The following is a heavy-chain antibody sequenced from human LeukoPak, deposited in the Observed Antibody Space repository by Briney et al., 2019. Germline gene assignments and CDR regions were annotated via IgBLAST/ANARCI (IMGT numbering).Heavy chain of an antibody. Sequence: RTGGSLRLSCAASGSTVSSNYMSWVRQAPGKGLEWVATEKEDESEENYVDSVKGRFTISRDNAKNSLYLQMDSLRVEDTAVYYCARVSGDYLLNYLDCWGQGTLVTVSS. J-gene: IGHJ4*02. D-gene: IGHD4-17*01. CDR2: EKEDESEE. CDR3: ARVSGDYLLNYLDC. V-gene: IGHV3-7*01. CDR1: GSTVSSNY.